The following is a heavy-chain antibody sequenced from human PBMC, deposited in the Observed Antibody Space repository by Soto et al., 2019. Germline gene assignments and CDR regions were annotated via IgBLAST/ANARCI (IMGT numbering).Heavy chain of an antibody. CDR2: INHSGST. Sequence: SETLSLTCAVYGGSFSGYYWSWIRQPPGKGLEWIGEINHSGSTNYNPFLKSRVTISVDTSKNQFSLKLSSVTAADTAVYYCARGGSSSSGGLYYFDYWGQGTLVTVSS. CDR1: GGSFSGYY. D-gene: IGHD6-6*01. CDR3: ARGGSSSSGGLYYFDY. J-gene: IGHJ4*02. V-gene: IGHV4-34*01.